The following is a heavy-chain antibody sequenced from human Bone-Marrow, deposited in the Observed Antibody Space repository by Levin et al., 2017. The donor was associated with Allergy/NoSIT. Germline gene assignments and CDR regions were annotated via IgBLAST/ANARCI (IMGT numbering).Heavy chain of an antibody. J-gene: IGHJ6*04. V-gene: IGHV3-23*01. D-gene: IGHD2/OR15-2a*01. CDR1: GFTFSSYT. Sequence: ETLSLTCAASGFTFSSYTMSWVRQAPGKGLEWVSGISGSGLTSYYADSVKGRFTISRDNSKDTLHLQMESLRAEDTARYFCAKAMTFDTAGLYYYYYYYYAMDVWGEGTTVTVSS. CDR2: ISGSGLTS. CDR3: AKAMTFDTAGLYYYYYYYYAMDV.